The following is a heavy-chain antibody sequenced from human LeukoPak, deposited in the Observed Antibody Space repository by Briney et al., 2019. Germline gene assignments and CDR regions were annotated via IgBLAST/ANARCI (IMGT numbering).Heavy chain of an antibody. D-gene: IGHD6-19*01. Sequence: SGRSLRLSCAASGFTFSSYGMHWVRQAPSKGLEWVAVISYDGSNKYYADSVKGRFTISRDNSKNTLYLQMNSLRAEDTAVYYCAKGDSSRGGYYFDYWGQGTLVTVSS. V-gene: IGHV3-30*18. CDR1: GFTFSSYG. J-gene: IGHJ4*02. CDR3: AKGDSSRGGYYFDY. CDR2: ISYDGSNK.